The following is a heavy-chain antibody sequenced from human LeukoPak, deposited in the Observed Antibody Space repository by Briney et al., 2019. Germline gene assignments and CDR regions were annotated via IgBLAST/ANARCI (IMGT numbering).Heavy chain of an antibody. V-gene: IGHV4-61*01. Sequence: SETLSLTCTVSGGSVSSGSYYWSWLRQPPGKGLEWIGYIYYSGSTNYNPSLKSRVTISVDTSKNQFSLKLSSVTAADTAVYYCARYCSGGSCPYYFDYWGQGTLVTVSS. CDR3: ARYCSGGSCPYYFDY. J-gene: IGHJ4*02. CDR1: GGSVSSGSYY. CDR2: IYYSGST. D-gene: IGHD2-15*01.